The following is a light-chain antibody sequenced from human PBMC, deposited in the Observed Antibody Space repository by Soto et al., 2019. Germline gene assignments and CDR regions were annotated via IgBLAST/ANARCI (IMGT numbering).Light chain of an antibody. J-gene: IGKJ2*01. CDR1: QSVLYSSNNKNY. CDR3: QQYYTSPYT. CDR2: WAS. Sequence: DIVMTQSPESLAVSLGERATINCKSSQSVLYSSNNKNYIAWFQQKPGQAPKLLIYWASTRESGVPDRFSGSESGTDFTLTISSLQAEDAGVYYCQQYYTSPYTFGQGTKLEIK. V-gene: IGKV4-1*01.